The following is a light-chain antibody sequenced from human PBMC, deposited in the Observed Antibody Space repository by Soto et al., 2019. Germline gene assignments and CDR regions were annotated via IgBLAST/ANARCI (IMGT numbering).Light chain of an antibody. CDR2: GAS. CDR1: QSISGT. V-gene: IGKV3-15*01. CDR3: QQYDNWPWT. Sequence: EVVMTQSPATLPVSPGGRATLSCRASQSISGTLAWYQQKPGQAPRLLIYGASKRATGFPARFSGSGSGTDFTLTISSLQSEDFAVYHCQQYDNWPWTFGQGTKVEIK. J-gene: IGKJ1*01.